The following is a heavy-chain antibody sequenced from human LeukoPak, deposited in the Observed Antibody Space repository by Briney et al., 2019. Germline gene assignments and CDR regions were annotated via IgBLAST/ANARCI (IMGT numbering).Heavy chain of an antibody. CDR2: ISGSGGST. CDR3: AKGTDYGDYFFDY. D-gene: IGHD4-17*01. CDR1: GFTFSTYA. V-gene: IGHV3-23*01. J-gene: IGHJ4*02. Sequence: PGGSLRLSCSASGFTFSTYAMSWVRQAPGKGLEWVSAISGSGGSTYYADSVKGRFTISRDNSKNTLYLQMNSLRAEDTAVYYCAKGTDYGDYFFDYWGQGTLVTVSS.